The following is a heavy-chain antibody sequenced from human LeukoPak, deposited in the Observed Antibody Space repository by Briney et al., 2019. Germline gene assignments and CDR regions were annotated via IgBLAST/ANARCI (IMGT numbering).Heavy chain of an antibody. V-gene: IGHV3-7*01. CDR2: IKQDGSEK. D-gene: IGHD6-13*01. CDR1: GFTFSSYA. CDR3: ARDSSIAEALFDY. Sequence: PGGSLRLSCAASGFTFSSYAMSWVRQAPGKGLEWVANIKQDGSEKYYVDSVKGRFTISRDNAKNSLYLQMNSLRAEDTAVYYCARDSSIAEALFDYWGQGTLVTVSS. J-gene: IGHJ4*02.